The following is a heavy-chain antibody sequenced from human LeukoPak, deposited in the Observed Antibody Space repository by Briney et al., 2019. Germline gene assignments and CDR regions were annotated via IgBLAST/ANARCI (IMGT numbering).Heavy chain of an antibody. CDR3: ARVGRESSTGWLDY. CDR2: INVKSGAT. V-gene: IGHV1-2*06. CDR1: GYTFIDYY. J-gene: IGHJ4*02. D-gene: IGHD6-19*01. Sequence: ASVRVSCKASGYTFIDYYFNWVRQAPGQGPEWMGRINVKSGATDYAQKFQGRVTVTRDTSISTAYMELSSLRSDDTAVYYCARVGRESSTGWLDYWGQGTLVTVSS.